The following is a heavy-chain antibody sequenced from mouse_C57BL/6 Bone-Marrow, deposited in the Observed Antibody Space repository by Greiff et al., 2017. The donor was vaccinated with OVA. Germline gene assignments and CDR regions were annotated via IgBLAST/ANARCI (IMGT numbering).Heavy chain of an antibody. V-gene: IGHV1-50*01. D-gene: IGHD1-2*01. CDR3: AREGEYDGFYAMDY. CDR2: IDPSDSCT. CDR1: GYTFTSYW. Sequence: VQLQQPGAELVKPGASVKLSCKASGYTFTSYWMQWVKQRPGQGLEWIGEIDPSDSCTNYNQKFKGKATLTVDTSSSTAYMQLSSLTSEDSAVYYCAREGEYDGFYAMDYWGQGTSVTVTS. J-gene: IGHJ4*01.